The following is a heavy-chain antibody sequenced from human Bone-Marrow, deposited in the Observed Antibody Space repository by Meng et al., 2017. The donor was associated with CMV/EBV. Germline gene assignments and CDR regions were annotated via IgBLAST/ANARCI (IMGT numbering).Heavy chain of an antibody. V-gene: IGHV3-53*01. Sequence: GGSLRLSCAASGFTFSSYSMNWVRQAPGKGPEWVSIIYASGTAYYADSVKGRFTISRDNLKNTLYLQMDSLRAEDTAVYYCARDRGDLMYYFDYWGQGTLVTVSS. J-gene: IGHJ4*02. D-gene: IGHD3-10*01. CDR3: ARDRGDLMYYFDY. CDR2: IYASGTA. CDR1: GFTFSSYS.